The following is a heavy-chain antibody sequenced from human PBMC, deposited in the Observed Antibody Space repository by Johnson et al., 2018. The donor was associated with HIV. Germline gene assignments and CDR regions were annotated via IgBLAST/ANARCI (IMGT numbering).Heavy chain of an antibody. CDR1: GFTFSSYG. V-gene: IGHV3-30*02. CDR2: IRSDGSNK. Sequence: QVQLVESGGGVVQPGGSLRLSCAASGFTFSSYGMHWVRQAPGKGLEWVAFIRSDGSNKYYADSVKGRFTISRDNSKNTLYLQMNSLRAEDTAVYYCAKAREYDSTGRDAFDIWGQGTMVTVSS. D-gene: IGHD3-22*01. CDR3: AKAREYDSTGRDAFDI. J-gene: IGHJ3*02.